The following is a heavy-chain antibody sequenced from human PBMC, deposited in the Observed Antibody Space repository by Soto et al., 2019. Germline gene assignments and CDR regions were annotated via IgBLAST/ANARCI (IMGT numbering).Heavy chain of an antibody. CDR3: ARDNGLPGSFDP. V-gene: IGHV3-48*02. D-gene: IGHD2-21*01. Sequence: SINWGRQAAGKGLEWVSYISYTSSTIYYAHSVKGRFTISRDNAKNSLFLQMHSLRDEDTAVYYCARDNGLPGSFDPWGPGPLLTVS. J-gene: IGHJ5*02. CDR2: ISYTSSTI. CDR1: S.